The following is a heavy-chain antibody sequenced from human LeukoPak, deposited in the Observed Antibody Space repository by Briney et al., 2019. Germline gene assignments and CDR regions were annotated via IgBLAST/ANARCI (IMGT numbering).Heavy chain of an antibody. J-gene: IGHJ4*02. Sequence: ASVKVSCKASGYTFTSYDINWVRQATGQGLEWMGWMNPNSGNTGYAQKFQGRVTMTRNTSISTAYMELSSLRSEDTAVYYCARVTWFGELLFYSNFDYWGQGTLVTVSS. CDR2: MNPNSGNT. V-gene: IGHV1-8*01. CDR1: GYTFTSYD. D-gene: IGHD3-10*01. CDR3: ARVTWFGELLFYSNFDY.